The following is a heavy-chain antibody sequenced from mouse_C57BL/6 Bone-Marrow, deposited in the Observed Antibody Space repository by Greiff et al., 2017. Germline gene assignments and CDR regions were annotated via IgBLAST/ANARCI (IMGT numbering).Heavy chain of an antibody. Sequence: QVQLQQSGAELARPGASVKMSCKASGYTFTSYTMNWVHQRPGKGLVWIGYINPNSGYTKYNQKFEDKATLTAYKSSSTAYMQLSSLTSVDSAVYYCARSYYQDYVDYWGQGTTLTVSS. CDR3: ARSYYQDYVDY. CDR2: INPNSGYT. CDR1: GYTFTSYT. V-gene: IGHV1-4*01. D-gene: IGHD1-1*01. J-gene: IGHJ2*01.